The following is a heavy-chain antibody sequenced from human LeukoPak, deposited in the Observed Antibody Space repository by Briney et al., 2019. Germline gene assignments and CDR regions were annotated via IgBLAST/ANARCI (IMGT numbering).Heavy chain of an antibody. Sequence: SETLSLTCTVSGASISNYYWSWFRKPPGKGLEWIGYIYYNGRTNYNPSLKSRVTISLDTSKNQFSLKLSSATAADTAVYYCARGADCSSTSCYGHWFDPWGQGTLVTVSS. D-gene: IGHD2-2*01. J-gene: IGHJ5*02. V-gene: IGHV4-59*01. CDR1: GASISNYY. CDR2: IYYNGRT. CDR3: ARGADCSSTSCYGHWFDP.